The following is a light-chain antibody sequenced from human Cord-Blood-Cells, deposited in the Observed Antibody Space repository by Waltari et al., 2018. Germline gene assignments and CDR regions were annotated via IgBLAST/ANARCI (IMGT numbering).Light chain of an antibody. CDR2: QDS. CDR3: QAWDSSPYVV. V-gene: IGLV3-1*01. Sequence: SYELTQPPSVSVSPGQTASITCPGDKRGDKYACWYQQTPGQSPVLVIYQDSKRPSGIPERFSGSNSGNTATLTISGTQAMDEADYYCQAWDSSPYVVFGGGTKLTVL. J-gene: IGLJ2*01. CDR1: KRGDKY.